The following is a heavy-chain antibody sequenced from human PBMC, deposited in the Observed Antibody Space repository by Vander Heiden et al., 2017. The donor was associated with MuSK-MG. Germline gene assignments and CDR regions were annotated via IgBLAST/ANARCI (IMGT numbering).Heavy chain of an antibody. D-gene: IGHD5-18*01. CDR3: TKTNRIQLWSYYFDY. J-gene: IGHJ4*02. Sequence: QVQLQESGPGLVKPSATLSLTCTVSGGSISSYYWSWIRQPPGKGLEWIGYIYYSGSTNYNPSRKSRVTISVDTSKNQFSLKLSSVTAADMAVYYCTKTNRIQLWSYYFDYRGQGTLVTVSS. V-gene: IGHV4-59*01. CDR2: IYYSGST. CDR1: GGSISSYY.